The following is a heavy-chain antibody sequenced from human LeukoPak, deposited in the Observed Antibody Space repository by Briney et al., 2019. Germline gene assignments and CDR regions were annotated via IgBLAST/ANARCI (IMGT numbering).Heavy chain of an antibody. Sequence: GSSVKVSCKASGGTFSSYAISWVRQAPGQGLEWMGGIIPIFGTANYAQKFQGRVTMTTDTSTSTAYMELRSLRSDDTAVYYCASTNWFDPWGQGTLVTVSS. CDR2: IIPIFGTA. V-gene: IGHV1-69*05. CDR1: GGTFSSYA. CDR3: ASTNWFDP. J-gene: IGHJ5*02.